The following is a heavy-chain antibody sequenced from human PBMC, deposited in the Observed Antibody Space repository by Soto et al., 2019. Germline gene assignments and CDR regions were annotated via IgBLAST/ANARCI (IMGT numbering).Heavy chain of an antibody. CDR2: ISGSGGST. CDR1: GFTFSSYA. J-gene: IGHJ6*03. V-gene: IGHV3-23*01. Sequence: EVQLLESGGGLVQPGGSLKLSCAASGFTFSSYAMSWVRQAPRKGLEWVSAISGSGGSTYYADSVKGRFTISRDDSKNTLYLQMNSLRAEDTAVYYCAKASASGGYCSGGTCYSYYYYMDVWGKGTTVTVCS. CDR3: AKASASGGYCSGGTCYSYYYYMDV. D-gene: IGHD2-15*01.